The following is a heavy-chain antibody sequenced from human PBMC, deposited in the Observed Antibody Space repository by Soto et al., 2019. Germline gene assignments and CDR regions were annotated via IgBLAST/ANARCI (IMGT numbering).Heavy chain of an antibody. CDR1: GFTFSGHL. Sequence: EVQLVESGGGLVQPGGSLRLSCAASGFTFSGHLMQWVRQAPGKGLVWVSRINGFGSDTNYADSVRGRFTISRDNAKNTLFLQMNSLSAEDTAVYYCARVGYCSGGSCYPSEYWGQGTLVTVSS. J-gene: IGHJ4*02. CDR3: ARVGYCSGGSCYPSEY. D-gene: IGHD2-15*01. V-gene: IGHV3-74*01. CDR2: INGFGSDT.